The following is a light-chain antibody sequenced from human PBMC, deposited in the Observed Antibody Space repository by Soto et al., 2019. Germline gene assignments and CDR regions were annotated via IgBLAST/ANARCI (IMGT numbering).Light chain of an antibody. CDR1: QDISNY. Sequence: DIQMTQSPSSLSASVGDRVTITCQASQDISNYLNWYQQKPGKAPKLLIYDASNLETGVPSRFSGSGSATDFTFAISSLQPEDIATYYCQQDDNLPPSTFGQGTKLEIK. CDR2: DAS. CDR3: QQDDNLPPST. J-gene: IGKJ2*01. V-gene: IGKV1-33*01.